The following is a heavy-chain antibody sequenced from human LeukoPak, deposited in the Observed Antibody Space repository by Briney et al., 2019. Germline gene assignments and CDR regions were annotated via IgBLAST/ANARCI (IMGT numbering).Heavy chain of an antibody. CDR2: ISCSGGSR. Sequence: GGSLRLSCAASGFTFSTYGMSWVRQAPGKGLEWVSGISCSGGSRFYTDSVKGRFTISRDNSKNTLYLQMNSLRAEDTALYYCAKSGGSGSYYNGYDYWGQGTLVTVSS. CDR1: GFTFSTYG. D-gene: IGHD3-10*01. V-gene: IGHV3-23*01. J-gene: IGHJ4*02. CDR3: AKSGGSGSYYNGYDY.